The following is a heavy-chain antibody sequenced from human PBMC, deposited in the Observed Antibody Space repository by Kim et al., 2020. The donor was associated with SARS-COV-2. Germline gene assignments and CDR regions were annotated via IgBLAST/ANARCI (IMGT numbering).Heavy chain of an antibody. V-gene: IGHV4-39*01. CDR3: ARDYDYVWGTTGDI. D-gene: IGHD3-16*01. CDR2: IYYSGST. Sequence: SETLSLTCTVSGGSISSSSYYWGWIRQPPGKGLEWIGSIYYSGSTYYNPSLKSRVTISIDTSKNQFSLKLSSVTAADTAVYYCARDYDYVWGTTGDIWG. CDR1: GGSISSSSYY. J-gene: IGHJ3*02.